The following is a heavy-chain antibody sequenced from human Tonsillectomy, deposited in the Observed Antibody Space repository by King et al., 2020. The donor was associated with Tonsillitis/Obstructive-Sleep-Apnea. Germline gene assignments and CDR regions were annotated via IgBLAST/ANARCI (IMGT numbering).Heavy chain of an antibody. J-gene: IGHJ4*02. V-gene: IGHV3-48*02. CDR2: ISGSASAI. CDR3: ARGKSY. Sequence: VQLVESGGGLVQPGGSLRLSCAASGFTFSTYSMNWVRQAPGKGLEYISYISGSASAIYYADSVKGRFTISRDNARNSLYLQMNSLRDDDTAVYYCARGKSYWGQGTLVTVSS. CDR1: GFTFSTYS.